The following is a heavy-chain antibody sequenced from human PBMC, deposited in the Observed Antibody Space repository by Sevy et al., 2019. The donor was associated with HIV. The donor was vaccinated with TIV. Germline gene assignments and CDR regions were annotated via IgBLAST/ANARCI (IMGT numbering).Heavy chain of an antibody. J-gene: IGHJ3*02. CDR2: SGSGGNT. V-gene: IGHV3-23*01. Sequence: GGSLRLSCAASGFTFSSYAMNWVRQAPGKGLEWVSSGSGGNTYYADSVKGRFTISRDSSKNTVSLQMNSLRAEDSAIYYCAKGTLIGAAGLDAFDNWGQGTKVTVSS. CDR1: GFTFSSYA. D-gene: IGHD6-13*01. CDR3: AKGTLIGAAGLDAFDN.